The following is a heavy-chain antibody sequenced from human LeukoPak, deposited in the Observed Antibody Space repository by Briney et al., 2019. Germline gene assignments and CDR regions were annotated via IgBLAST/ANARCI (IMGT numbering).Heavy chain of an antibody. D-gene: IGHD3-10*02. CDR2: ISSSGSTI. CDR3: AELGITMIGGV. J-gene: IGHJ6*04. V-gene: IGHV3-48*03. Sequence: GGSLRLSCAASGFTFSSYEMNGVRQAPGKGLEWVSYISSSGSTIYYADSVKGRFTISRDNAKNSLYLQMNSLRAEDTAVYYCAELGITMIGGVWGKGTTVTISS. CDR1: GFTFSSYE.